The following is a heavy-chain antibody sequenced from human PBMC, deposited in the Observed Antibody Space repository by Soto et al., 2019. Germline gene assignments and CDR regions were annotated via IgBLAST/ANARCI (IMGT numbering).Heavy chain of an antibody. Sequence: PGGSLRLSCVISGFTFSDHEKNWVRQAPGEGPEWVSRISASGGTTSYADSVKGRFTISRDNARDSLYLHMNNLRAEDTAIYYCARDRSLIFAVPPYGMDVWGQGTTVTVSS. CDR3: ARDRSLIFAVPPYGMDV. J-gene: IGHJ6*01. V-gene: IGHV3-48*03. CDR1: GFTFSDHE. D-gene: IGHD3-3*01. CDR2: ISASGGTT.